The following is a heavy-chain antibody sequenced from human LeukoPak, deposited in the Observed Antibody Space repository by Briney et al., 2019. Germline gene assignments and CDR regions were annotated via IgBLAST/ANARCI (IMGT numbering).Heavy chain of an antibody. Sequence: SETLSLTCSVSGVSISSYFWSWIRQPPGKGLEWIAYIQNSGTTYYNPSLKSRVTISVDTSKNQFSLKVNSMTAADTAVYYCARHGGAYSFDFWGQGALVTVSS. CDR3: ARHGGAYSFDF. J-gene: IGHJ4*02. V-gene: IGHV4-59*08. D-gene: IGHD2-15*01. CDR2: IQNSGTT. CDR1: GVSISSYF.